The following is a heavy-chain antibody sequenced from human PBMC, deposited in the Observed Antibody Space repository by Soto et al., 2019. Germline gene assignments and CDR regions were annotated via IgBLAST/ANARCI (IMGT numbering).Heavy chain of an antibody. J-gene: IGHJ6*02. D-gene: IGHD5-18*01. CDR3: ARLSGYSYGSTGTYYYYYGMDV. Sequence: SETLSLTCAVYGGSFSGYYWSWIRQPPGKGLEWIGEINHSGSTNYNPSLKSRVTISVDTSKNQFSLKLSSVTAADTAVYYCARLSGYSYGSTGTYYYYYGMDVWGQGTTVTVSS. CDR2: INHSGST. V-gene: IGHV4-34*01. CDR1: GGSFSGYY.